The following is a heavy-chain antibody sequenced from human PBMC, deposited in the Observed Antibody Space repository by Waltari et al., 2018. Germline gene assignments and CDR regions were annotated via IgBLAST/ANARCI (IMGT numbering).Heavy chain of an antibody. CDR1: GGTFSSYA. J-gene: IGHJ6*02. CDR3: AREMSYDFWSGYYYYYGMDV. D-gene: IGHD3-3*01. V-gene: IGHV1-69*05. CDR2: IIPIFGTA. Sequence: QVQLVQSGAEVKKPGSSVKVSCKASGGTFSSYAISWVRQAPGQGLEWMGGIIPIFGTANYAQKCQGRVTITTDESTSTAYMELSSLRSEDTAVYYCAREMSYDFWSGYYYYYGMDVWGQGTTVTVSS.